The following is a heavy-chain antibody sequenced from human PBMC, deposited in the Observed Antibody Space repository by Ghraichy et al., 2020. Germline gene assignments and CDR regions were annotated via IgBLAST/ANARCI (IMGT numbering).Heavy chain of an antibody. Sequence: GESLNISCAASGFTFSSYSMNWVRQAPGKGLEWVSYISSSSTINYADSVKDRFTISRDNAKNSLYLQMNSLRAEDTAVYYCARGQGGVWGQGTTVTVSS. CDR3: ARGQGGV. J-gene: IGHJ6*02. D-gene: IGHD3-16*01. V-gene: IGHV3-48*01. CDR2: ISSSSTI. CDR1: GFTFSSYS.